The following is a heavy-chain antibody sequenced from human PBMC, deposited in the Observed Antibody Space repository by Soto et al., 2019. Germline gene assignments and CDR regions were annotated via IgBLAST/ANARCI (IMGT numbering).Heavy chain of an antibody. CDR2: INTGNGNI. J-gene: IGHJ2*01. Sequence: ASVKVSCKASGYNFISYTMHWVRQAPGQRLEWMGWINTGNGNIKYSQKFQGRVTITRDTSASTAYMELSSLRSEDTAVYYCARGRGRAVAGVGYFYFWGRGTLVPVSS. CDR3: ARGRGRAVAGVGYFYF. V-gene: IGHV1-3*04. CDR1: GYNFISYT. D-gene: IGHD6-19*01.